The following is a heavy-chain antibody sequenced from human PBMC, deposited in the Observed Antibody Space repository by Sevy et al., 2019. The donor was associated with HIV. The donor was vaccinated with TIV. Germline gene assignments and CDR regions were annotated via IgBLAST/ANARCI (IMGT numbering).Heavy chain of an antibody. J-gene: IGHJ4*02. V-gene: IGHV4-39*01. Sequence: SETLSLTCTVSGGSISSSSYFWGWIRQPPGKGLEWIGSIFYSGNTYYNPSLKSRVTISVDASKNQYSLNLSSVTAADTAMYYCARQIEIDSPFDYWGQGTLVTVSS. CDR3: ARQIEIDSPFDY. CDR2: IFYSGNT. CDR1: GGSISSSSYF. D-gene: IGHD3-3*01.